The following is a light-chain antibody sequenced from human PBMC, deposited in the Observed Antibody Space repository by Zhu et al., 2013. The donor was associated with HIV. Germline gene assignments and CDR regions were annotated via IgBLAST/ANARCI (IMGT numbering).Light chain of an antibody. CDR3: QHVNNNAA. CDR1: QAISSW. CDR2: AAS. Sequence: DIQMTQSPSSLSASVGDRVTITCRASQAISSWLAWYQQRPGKAPKLLIYAASTTQSGVPSRFSGSGSGTEFSLTISSLQPEDFATYYCQHVNNNAAFGPGTKVDV. V-gene: IGKV1-12*01. J-gene: IGKJ3*01.